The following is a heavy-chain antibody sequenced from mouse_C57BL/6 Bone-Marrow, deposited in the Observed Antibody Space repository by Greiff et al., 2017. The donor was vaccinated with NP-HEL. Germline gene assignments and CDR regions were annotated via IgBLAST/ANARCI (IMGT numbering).Heavy chain of an antibody. CDR1: GYSITSGYY. J-gene: IGHJ4*01. V-gene: IGHV3-6*01. CDR3: ARDRARVTTLYYYAMDY. Sequence: ESGPGLVKPSQSLSLTCSVTGYSITSGYYWNWIRQFPGNKLEWMGYISYDGSNNYNPSLKNRISITRDTSKNQFFLKLNSVTTEDTATYYCARDRARVTTLYYYAMDYWGQGTSVTVSS. D-gene: IGHD2-1*01. CDR2: ISYDGSN.